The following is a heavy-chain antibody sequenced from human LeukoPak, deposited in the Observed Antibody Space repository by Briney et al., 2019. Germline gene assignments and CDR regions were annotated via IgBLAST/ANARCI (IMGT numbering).Heavy chain of an antibody. J-gene: IGHJ3*02. CDR2: IYYSGST. CDR1: GGAISSSSYY. Sequence: SETLSFTCTVSGGAISSSSYYWGWICQPPGKGLEWIGSIYYSGSTYYNPSLKSRVTISVDTSKNQFSLKLSSVTAADTAVYYCGAVAGAYASPHAFDIWGQGTMVTVSS. D-gene: IGHD6-19*01. V-gene: IGHV4-39*01. CDR3: GAVAGAYASPHAFDI.